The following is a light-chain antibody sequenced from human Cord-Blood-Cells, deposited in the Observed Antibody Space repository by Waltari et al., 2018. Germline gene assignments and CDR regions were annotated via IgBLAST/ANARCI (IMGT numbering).Light chain of an antibody. CDR1: NLGDKY. V-gene: IGLV3-1*01. J-gene: IGLJ2*01. CDR2: QDS. CDR3: QAWDSSTAGKVV. Sequence: SYELTQPPSVSVSPGQTASITCSGDNLGDKYACWYQQKPGQSPVLVIYQDSKRPSGIPERFSCSNSGNTATLTISGTQAMDEADYDCQAWDSSTAGKVVFGGGTKLTVL.